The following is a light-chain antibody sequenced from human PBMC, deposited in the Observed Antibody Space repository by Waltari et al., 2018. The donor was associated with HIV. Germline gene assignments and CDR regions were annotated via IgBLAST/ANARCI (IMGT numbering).Light chain of an antibody. J-gene: IGLJ2*01. Sequence: QSVLTQPPSASGSPGQRVPISCSGSSSTIGRNYVYWYQQLPGTAPKILICSNNQRATVVRDRFSVSPSGTSASLPISVVRSEDEADYYCAAWYNILSVVFGAGTKLTV. CDR2: SNN. CDR1: SSTIGRNY. CDR3: AAWYNILSVV. V-gene: IGLV1-47*01.